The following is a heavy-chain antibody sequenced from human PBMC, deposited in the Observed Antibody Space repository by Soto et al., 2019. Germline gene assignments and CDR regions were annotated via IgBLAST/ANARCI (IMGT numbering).Heavy chain of an antibody. CDR2: ISSSSSTI. CDR3: ARDPITIFGVVIGLGDDYGMDV. Sequence: PGGSLRLSCAASGFTFISYSMNWVRQAPGKGLEWVSYISSSSSTIYYADSVKGRFTISRDNAKNSLYLQMNSLRDEDTAVYYCARDPITIFGVVIGLGDDYGMDVWGQGTTVTVSS. D-gene: IGHD3-3*01. CDR1: GFTFISYS. V-gene: IGHV3-48*02. J-gene: IGHJ6*02.